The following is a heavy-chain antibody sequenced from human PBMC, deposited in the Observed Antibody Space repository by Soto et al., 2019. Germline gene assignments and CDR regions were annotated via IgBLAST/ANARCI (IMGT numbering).Heavy chain of an antibody. CDR3: AHIEGVVPAINWYFDL. CDR2: IYWDDDK. Sequence: QITLKESGPTLVKPTQTLTLTCTFSGFSLSTSGVGVGWIRQPPGKALEWLALIYWDDDKRYSPSLKSRLTITKDTSKNQVVLTMTNMDPVDTATYCCAHIEGVVPAINWYFDLWGRGTLVTVSS. CDR1: GFSLSTSGVG. V-gene: IGHV2-5*02. J-gene: IGHJ2*01. D-gene: IGHD2-2*01.